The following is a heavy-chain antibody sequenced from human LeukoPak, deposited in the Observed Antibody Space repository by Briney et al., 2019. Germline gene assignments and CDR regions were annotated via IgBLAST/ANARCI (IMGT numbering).Heavy chain of an antibody. CDR1: GGSISPYY. J-gene: IGHJ6*02. D-gene: IGHD3-9*01. Sequence: SETLSLTCTASGGSISPYYWSWIRQPAGKGLERIGRIYISGNTNYNPSLESRVTMSIDTSKSQFSLTLRSVTAADTAVYYCAGGYYDVLSGYYQPYYYGMDVWGQGTTVTVSS. V-gene: IGHV4-4*07. CDR2: IYISGNT. CDR3: AGGYYDVLSGYYQPYYYGMDV.